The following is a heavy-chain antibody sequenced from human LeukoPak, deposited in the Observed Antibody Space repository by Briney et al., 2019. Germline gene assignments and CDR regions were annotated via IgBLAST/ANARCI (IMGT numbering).Heavy chain of an antibody. CDR3: ARSWYCSSTSCYAIDY. CDR1: GGSSRGDC. V-gene: IGHV4-34*01. J-gene: IGHJ4*02. D-gene: IGHD2-2*01. CDR2: VKHSVGA. Sequence: SETLSLTCAVYGGSSRGDCWSGIRQPPGQGREWSGEVKHSVGANYNTSRKSRVTISVDTSKNQFSLTLSSVTAADTAVYYCARSWYCSSTSCYAIDYWGQGTLVTVSS.